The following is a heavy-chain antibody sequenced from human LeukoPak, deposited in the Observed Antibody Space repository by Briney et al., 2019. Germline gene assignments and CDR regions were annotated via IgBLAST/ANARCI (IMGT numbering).Heavy chain of an antibody. D-gene: IGHD3-3*01. CDR1: GIIFNNYG. Sequence: GGSLRLSCATSGIIFNNYGMHWVRQAPGKGLEWVAFIRSDGSNAYYADSVRDRFTISRDNSKNTLYLQMRSLRAEDTAMYYCLCRDLWRATVFDYWGQGTLVTVSS. V-gene: IGHV3-30*02. CDR2: IRSDGSNA. CDR3: LCRDLWRATVFDY. J-gene: IGHJ4*02.